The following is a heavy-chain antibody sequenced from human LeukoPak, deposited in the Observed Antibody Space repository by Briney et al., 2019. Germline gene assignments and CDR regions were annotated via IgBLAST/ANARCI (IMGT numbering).Heavy chain of an antibody. CDR1: GYTFASYY. D-gene: IGHD2-2*01. V-gene: IGHV1-46*01. CDR3: ARSRLEYAFDY. CDR2: INPSGGST. Sequence: ASVKVSCKASGYTFASYYMHRVRQAPGQGLEWMGIINPSGGSTSYAQKFQGRVTMTRDTSTSTVYMELSSLRSEDTAVYYCARSRLEYAFDYWGQGTLVTVSS. J-gene: IGHJ4*02.